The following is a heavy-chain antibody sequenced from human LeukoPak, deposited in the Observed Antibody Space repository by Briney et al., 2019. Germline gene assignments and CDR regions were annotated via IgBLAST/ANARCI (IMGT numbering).Heavy chain of an antibody. J-gene: IGHJ6*03. V-gene: IGHV1-8*03. D-gene: IGHD1-26*01. CDR3: ARGSRASIVGATYVDYYYYYYMDV. Sequence: VASVKVSCKASGYTFTNYGINWLRQAPGQGLEWMGWMSPNSGNTGYAQKFQGRVTITRNTSISTAYMELSSLRSEDTAVYYCARGSRASIVGATYVDYYYYYYMDVWGKGTTVTVSS. CDR2: MSPNSGNT. CDR1: GYTFTNYG.